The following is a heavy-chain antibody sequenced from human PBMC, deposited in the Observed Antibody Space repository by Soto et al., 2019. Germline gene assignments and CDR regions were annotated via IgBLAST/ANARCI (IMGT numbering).Heavy chain of an antibody. D-gene: IGHD3-3*01. CDR3: ARKHSSDATGYDYFDS. Sequence: EVQLVESGGGLVEPGGSLRLSCTGSGFSFYDSDMTWVRQAPGKGLEWVSSNSSGGSFMFYAESFKGRFTISRNNAKNSLFLQMNSLRVEDTSIYYCARKHSSDATGYDYFDSWGQGTLVTVSS. CDR2: NSSGGSFM. J-gene: IGHJ4*02. V-gene: IGHV3-21*01. CDR1: GFSFYDSD.